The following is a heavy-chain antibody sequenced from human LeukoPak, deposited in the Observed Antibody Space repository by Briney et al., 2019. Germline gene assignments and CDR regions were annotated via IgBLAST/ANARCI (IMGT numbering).Heavy chain of an antibody. D-gene: IGHD4-17*01. V-gene: IGHV4-34*01. CDR1: GGSFSGYY. CDR3: ARGRGVTTLSFFDY. CDR2: INHSGST. J-gene: IGHJ4*02. Sequence: PSETLSLTCAVYGGSFSGYYWSWIRQPPGKGLEWIWEINHSGSTNYNPSLKSRVTISVDTSKNQFSLKLSSVTAADTAVYYCARGRGVTTLSFFDYWGQGTLVTVSS.